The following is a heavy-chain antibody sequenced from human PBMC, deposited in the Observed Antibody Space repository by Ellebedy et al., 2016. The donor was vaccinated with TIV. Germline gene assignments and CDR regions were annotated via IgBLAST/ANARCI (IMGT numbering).Heavy chain of an antibody. CDR1: GGSISSPNYY. V-gene: IGHV4-39*02. CDR3: ARPGMPLLFDAFDT. Sequence: GSLRLSCTVSGGSISSPNYYWGWIRQPPGKGLEWIGSIYYSGSTNYNPFLKSRVTTFVDTSKNHLSLKLSSVTAADTAVYYCARPGMPLLFDAFDTWGQGTMVTVSS. D-gene: IGHD1-14*01. CDR2: IYYSGST. J-gene: IGHJ3*02.